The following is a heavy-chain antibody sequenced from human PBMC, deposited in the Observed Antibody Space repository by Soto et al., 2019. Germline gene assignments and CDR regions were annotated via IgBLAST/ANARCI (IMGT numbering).Heavy chain of an antibody. J-gene: IGHJ4*02. CDR3: ARAPLAVADRVDH. CDR2: ISSTSLQT. Sequence: QVHLVESGGGLVKPGESLRLSCAGSGFTFSDYDMSWIRHVAGKGLEWVAYISSTSLQTNYAESVRGRFTISRYNAKNALYLQMNSLSGEDTALYYCARAPLAVADRVDHWGQGTLVTVSS. D-gene: IGHD6-19*01. V-gene: IGHV3-11*05. CDR1: GFTFSDYD.